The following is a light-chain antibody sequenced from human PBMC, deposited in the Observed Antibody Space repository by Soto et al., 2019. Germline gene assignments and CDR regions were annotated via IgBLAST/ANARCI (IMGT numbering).Light chain of an antibody. CDR1: QSVSSN. Sequence: EIVMTQSPGTLSASPGERATLSCRASQSVSSNLAWYQQKPGQAPRLLIYGASTRATGIPARFSGSGSGTEFTLTISSLQSEDFAVYYCQQYGSSPITFGQGTRLEIK. V-gene: IGKV3-15*01. CDR2: GAS. J-gene: IGKJ5*01. CDR3: QQYGSSPIT.